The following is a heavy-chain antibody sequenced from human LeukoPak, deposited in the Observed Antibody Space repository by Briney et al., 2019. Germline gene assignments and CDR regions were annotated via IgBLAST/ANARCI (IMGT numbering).Heavy chain of an antibody. CDR2: IYYSGST. Sequence: SETLSLTCTVSGGSISSYYWSWIRQPPGKGLDWIGYIYYSGSTNYNPSLKSRVTISVDTSKNQFSLKLSSVTAADTAVYYCARSMTIAADWFDPWGQGTLVTVSS. D-gene: IGHD6-13*01. CDR1: GGSISSYY. V-gene: IGHV4-59*01. J-gene: IGHJ5*02. CDR3: ARSMTIAADWFDP.